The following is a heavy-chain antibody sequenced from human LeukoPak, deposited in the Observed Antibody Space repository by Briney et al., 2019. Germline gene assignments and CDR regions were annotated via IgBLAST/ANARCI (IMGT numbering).Heavy chain of an antibody. CDR3: ARGRDIAAAGPVFDY. Sequence: SETLSLTCTVSGGSISSYYWSWIRQPPDKGLEWIGYIYSSGSTNYNPSVKSRVTISVDTSKNQFSLKLTSVTAADTAVYYCARGRDIAAAGPVFDYWGQGTLVTVSS. CDR2: IYSSGST. D-gene: IGHD6-13*01. CDR1: GGSISSYY. V-gene: IGHV4-59*08. J-gene: IGHJ4*02.